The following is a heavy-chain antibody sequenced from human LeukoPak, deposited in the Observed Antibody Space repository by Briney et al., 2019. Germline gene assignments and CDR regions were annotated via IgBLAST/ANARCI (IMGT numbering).Heavy chain of an antibody. V-gene: IGHV3-64*01. Sequence: GGSLRLSCAASGFTFINYHMHWVRQAPGKGLEYVSGISSDGVSTYYANSVTGSFTISRDNSTTTLYLQLGSLRAEDMAVYYCARDHHWLVRSWYFDLWGRGTLVTVSS. CDR3: ARDHHWLVRSWYFDL. D-gene: IGHD6-19*01. CDR2: ISSDGVST. J-gene: IGHJ2*01. CDR1: GFTFINYH.